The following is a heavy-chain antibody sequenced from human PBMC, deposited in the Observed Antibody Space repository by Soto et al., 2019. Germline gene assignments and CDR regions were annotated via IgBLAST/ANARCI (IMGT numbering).Heavy chain of an antibody. Sequence: ASVKVSCKASGYTCTGYNMHGVRQAPGQGLEWMGWINPNSGGTNYAQKFQGWVTMTRDTSISTAYMELSRLRSDDTAVYYCAKEYSSSWPPLYYFDYWGQGTLVTVSS. CDR1: GYTCTGYN. D-gene: IGHD6-6*01. CDR2: INPNSGGT. J-gene: IGHJ4*02. V-gene: IGHV1-2*04. CDR3: AKEYSSSWPPLYYFDY.